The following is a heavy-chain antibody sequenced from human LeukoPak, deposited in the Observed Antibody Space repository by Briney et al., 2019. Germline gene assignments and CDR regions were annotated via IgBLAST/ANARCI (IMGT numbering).Heavy chain of an antibody. V-gene: IGHV3-48*03. Sequence: GWSVTLSCAASGFTLSSYEMNWLRQAPGKRPEGVSYISNSGSILYYAYSVRGRFTISRDNAKNSLFLQMNSLRAEDTAVYYCTHGMNYDSIAYWHQHWGQGTLVTVSS. J-gene: IGHJ1*01. CDR2: ISNSGSIL. CDR3: THGMNYDSIAYWHQH. D-gene: IGHD3-22*01. CDR1: GFTLSSYE.